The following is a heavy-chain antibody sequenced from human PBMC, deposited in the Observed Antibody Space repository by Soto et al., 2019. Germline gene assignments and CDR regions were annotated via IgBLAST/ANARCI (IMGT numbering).Heavy chain of an antibody. D-gene: IGHD1-26*01. J-gene: IGHJ4*02. Sequence: GGSLRLSCAASGFTFSSYSMNWVRQAPGKGLEWVSYISSSSSTIYYADSVKGRFTISRDNAKNSLYLQMNSLRDEDTAVYYCARGDSGSYNGPFEYWGQGTLVTVSS. CDR2: ISSSSSTI. CDR3: ARGDSGSYNGPFEY. CDR1: GFTFSSYS. V-gene: IGHV3-48*02.